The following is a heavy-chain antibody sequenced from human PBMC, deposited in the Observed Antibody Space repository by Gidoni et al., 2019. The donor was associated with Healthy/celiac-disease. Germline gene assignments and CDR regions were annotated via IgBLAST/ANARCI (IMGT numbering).Heavy chain of an antibody. V-gene: IGHV2-5*02. CDR1: GFALSTSGVG. Sequence: QITLKESGPTLVKPTQTLTLTCTFSGFALSTSGVGVGWIRQPPGKALEWLALIYWDDDKRYSPSLKSRLTITKDTSKNQVVLTMTNMDPVDTATYYCAQSGYVADVFDYWGQGTLVTVSS. CDR2: IYWDDDK. J-gene: IGHJ4*02. CDR3: AQSGYVADVFDY. D-gene: IGHD5-12*01.